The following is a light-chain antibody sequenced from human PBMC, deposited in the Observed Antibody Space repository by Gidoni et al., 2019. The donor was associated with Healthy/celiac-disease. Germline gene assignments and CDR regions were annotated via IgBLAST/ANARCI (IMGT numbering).Light chain of an antibody. V-gene: IGKV3-20*01. CDR1: QSVSSSY. Sequence: EIVWTQAPGTLSLSPGERATLSCRASQSVSSSYFTWYQQKPGQAPRLLIYGASSRATGIPARFSGSGSGTDFTLTISRLVPEDFAVDYCQQYGSSPLAFGQGTRLEIK. CDR2: GAS. J-gene: IGKJ5*01. CDR3: QQYGSSPLA.